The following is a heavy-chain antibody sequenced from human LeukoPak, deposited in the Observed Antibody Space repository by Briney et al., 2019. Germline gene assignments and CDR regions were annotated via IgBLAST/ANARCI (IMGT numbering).Heavy chain of an antibody. J-gene: IGHJ4*02. CDR1: GFTFSSYA. V-gene: IGHV3-30*04. D-gene: IGHD6-13*01. Sequence: PGGSLRLSCAASGFTFSSYAMHWVRQAPGKGLEWVAVVSYDGSNKYYADSVKGRFTISRDNAKNSLYLQMNSLRAEDTAVYYCAREFASSSCSDYWGQGTLVTVSS. CDR2: VSYDGSNK. CDR3: AREFASSSCSDY.